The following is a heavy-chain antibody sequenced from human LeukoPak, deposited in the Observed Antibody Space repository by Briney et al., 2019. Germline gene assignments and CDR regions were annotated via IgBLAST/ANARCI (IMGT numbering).Heavy chain of an antibody. J-gene: IGHJ4*02. CDR2: ISASGST. D-gene: IGHD2-15*01. CDR3: AKRGEGYCSGSSCYNPPNIDY. Sequence: GGSLRLSCAASGFSFSSYAMSWVRQAPGKGLDWVSLISASGSTYYADSVKGRFTISRDNTKNTLSLQMNSLRAEDAAVYYCAKRGEGYCSGSSCYNPPNIDYWGQGTLVIVSS. CDR1: GFSFSSYA. V-gene: IGHV3-23*01.